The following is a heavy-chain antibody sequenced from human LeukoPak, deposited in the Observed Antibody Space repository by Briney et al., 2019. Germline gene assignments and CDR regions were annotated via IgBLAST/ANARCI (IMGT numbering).Heavy chain of an antibody. J-gene: IGHJ4*02. CDR2: IWYDGSNK. Sequence: PGGSLRLSXAASGFAFSSYGMHWVRQAPGKGLEWVAVIWYDGSNKYYADSVKGRFTISRDNSKNTLYLQMNSLRAEDTAVYYCAKEYSSGWYYFDYWGQGTLVTVSS. V-gene: IGHV3-33*06. D-gene: IGHD6-19*01. CDR1: GFAFSSYG. CDR3: AKEYSSGWYYFDY.